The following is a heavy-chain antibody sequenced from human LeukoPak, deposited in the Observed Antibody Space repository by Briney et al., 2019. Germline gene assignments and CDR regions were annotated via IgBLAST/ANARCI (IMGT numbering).Heavy chain of an antibody. Sequence: PGGSLRLSCAASGFTFSSYWMHWVRQAPGKGLVWISRINSDGSSTSYADSVKGRFTISRDNAKNTLYLQMNDLRVEDTAIYYCAKGGLRGGTYNDDFWGQGTLVTVSS. D-gene: IGHD3-16*01. CDR2: INSDGSST. V-gene: IGHV3-74*01. CDR3: AKGGLRGGTYNDDF. J-gene: IGHJ4*02. CDR1: GFTFSSYW.